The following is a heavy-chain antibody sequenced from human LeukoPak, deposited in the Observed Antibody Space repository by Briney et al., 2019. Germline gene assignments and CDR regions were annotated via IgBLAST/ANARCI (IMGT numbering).Heavy chain of an antibody. CDR2: INHSGST. V-gene: IGHV4-34*01. CDR3: ARLRSGYDFGRSHGMDV. CDR1: GGSFSGYY. J-gene: IGHJ6*02. D-gene: IGHD5-12*01. Sequence: PSETLSLTCAVYGGSFSGYYWSWIRQPPGKGLEWIGEINHSGSTNYNPSLKSRVTISVDTSKNQFSLKLSSVTAADTAVYYCARLRSGYDFGRSHGMDVWGQGTTVTVSS.